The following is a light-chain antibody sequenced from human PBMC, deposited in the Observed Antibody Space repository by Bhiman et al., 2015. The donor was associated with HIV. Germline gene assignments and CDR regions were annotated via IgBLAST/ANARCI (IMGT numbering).Light chain of an antibody. J-gene: IGLJ1*01. CDR3: QVWDSSSGHPSYV. Sequence: SYEMTQPPAVSVSPGQTVSITCSGDQLGDKYTFWYQQKPGQAPVVVIYYDSDRPSGIPERFSGSNSGNTATLTISRVEAGDEADYYCQVWDSSSGHPSYVFGTGTKVTVL. V-gene: IGLV3-1*01. CDR1: QLGDKY. CDR2: YDS.